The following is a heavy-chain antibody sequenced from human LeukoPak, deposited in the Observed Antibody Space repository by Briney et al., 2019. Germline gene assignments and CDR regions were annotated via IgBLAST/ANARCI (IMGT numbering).Heavy chain of an antibody. CDR1: GFTVSSND. V-gene: IGHV3-53*05. J-gene: IGHJ4*02. CDR2: IYSGGRT. CDR3: AKDLGSYSIFDY. Sequence: PGGSLRLSCAASGFTVSSNDMSWVRQAPGKGLEWVSVIYSGGRTFYADSVKGRFTISRDNSKNTLYLQMNSLRAEDTAVYYCAKDLGSYSIFDYWGQGTLVTVSS. D-gene: IGHD1-26*01.